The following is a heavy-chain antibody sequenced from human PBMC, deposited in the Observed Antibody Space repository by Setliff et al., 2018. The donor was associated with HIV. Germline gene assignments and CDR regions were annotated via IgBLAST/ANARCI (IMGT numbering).Heavy chain of an antibody. J-gene: IGHJ4*02. V-gene: IGHV4-38-2*02. Sequence: SETLSLTCTVSGYSISSGYYWGWIRQPPGKGLEWIGSIYHSGSTNYNPSLKSRVTISVDTSKSQFSLKLNSVTAADTAVYYCARDQSDWFYWGQGTPVTVSS. CDR2: IYHSGST. CDR1: GYSISSGYY. D-gene: IGHD3-3*01. CDR3: ARDQSDWFY.